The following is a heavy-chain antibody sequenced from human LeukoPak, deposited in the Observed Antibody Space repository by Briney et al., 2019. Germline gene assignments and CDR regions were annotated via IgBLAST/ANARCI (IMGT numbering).Heavy chain of an antibody. D-gene: IGHD1-26*01. Sequence: GGSLRLSCATSGFPFSDFSMTWVRQAPGKGLEWVGRIKSKTDGGTTDYAAPVKGRFTISRDDSKNTLYLQMNSLKTEDTAVYYCTTGQRGHIVGASFDYWGQGTLVTVSS. CDR2: IKSKTDGGTT. J-gene: IGHJ4*02. CDR3: TTGQRGHIVGASFDY. CDR1: GFPFSDFS. V-gene: IGHV3-15*01.